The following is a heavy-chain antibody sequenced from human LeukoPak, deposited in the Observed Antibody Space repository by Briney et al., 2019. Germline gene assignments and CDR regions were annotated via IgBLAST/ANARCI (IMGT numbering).Heavy chain of an antibody. CDR3: ARRSSVGGPYFDY. Sequence: SETLSLTCTVSGGSISNYYWSWIRQPPGKRLEWMGYVSDSGSTNYNPSLKSRVAISVDTSKNQFSLNLNSVTAADTAVYYCARRSSVGGPYFDYWGQGTLVTVSS. D-gene: IGHD3-10*01. CDR2: VSDSGST. V-gene: IGHV4-59*01. J-gene: IGHJ4*02. CDR1: GGSISNYY.